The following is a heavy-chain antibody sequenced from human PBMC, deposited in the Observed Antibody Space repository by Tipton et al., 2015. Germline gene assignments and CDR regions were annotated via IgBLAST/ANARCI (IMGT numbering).Heavy chain of an antibody. D-gene: IGHD3-22*01. CDR2: VSGNAGDT. V-gene: IGHV3-23*01. Sequence: GSLRLSCAASGFIFSSYAMSWVRQAPGKGLEWVSSVSGNAGDTSYADSVKGRFTISRDNSKNTVSLQMNSLRAEDTAVYYCAKDSQPHYYDSSGYGTFDYWGQGTLVTVSS. CDR3: AKDSQPHYYDSSGYGTFDY. CDR1: GFIFSSYA. J-gene: IGHJ4*02.